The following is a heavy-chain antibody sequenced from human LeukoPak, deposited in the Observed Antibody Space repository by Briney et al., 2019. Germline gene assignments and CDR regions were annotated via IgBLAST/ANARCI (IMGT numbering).Heavy chain of an antibody. D-gene: IGHD3-3*01. CDR3: ARGHVVPRAYDFWGGYYIAYQYYFDY. Sequence: ASVKVSCKASGYTFTSYGISWVRQAPGQGLEWMGWISAYNGNTNYAQKLQGRVTMTTDTSTSTAYMELRSLRSDDTAVYYCARGHVVPRAYDFWGGYYIAYQYYFDYWGQGTLVTVSS. CDR2: ISAYNGNT. CDR1: GYTFTSYG. V-gene: IGHV1-18*01. J-gene: IGHJ4*02.